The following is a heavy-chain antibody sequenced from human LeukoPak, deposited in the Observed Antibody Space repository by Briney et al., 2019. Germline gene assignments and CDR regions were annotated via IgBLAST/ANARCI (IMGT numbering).Heavy chain of an antibody. CDR2: VYYGGNT. Sequence: SETLSLTCTVSGGSISSSSHYWDWIRQPPGKGLEWIATVYYGGNTYYNPSLNSRVTISVDTSKNQFSLRLNSATAADTAVYCCARSVNSYYFDYWGQGTLVTVSS. CDR3: ARSVNSYYFDY. V-gene: IGHV4-39*01. J-gene: IGHJ4*02. D-gene: IGHD5/OR15-5a*01. CDR1: GGSISSSSHY.